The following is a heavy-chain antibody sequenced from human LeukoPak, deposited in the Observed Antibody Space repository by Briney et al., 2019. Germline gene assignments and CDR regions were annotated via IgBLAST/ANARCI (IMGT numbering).Heavy chain of an antibody. J-gene: IGHJ4*02. V-gene: IGHV4-30-4*01. CDR2: IYYSGST. D-gene: IGHD3-10*01. CDR3: ARRFGELSYFDY. CDR1: GGSISSGDYY. Sequence: SETLSLTCTISGGSISSGDYYWSWIRQPPGKGLEWIGYIYYSGSTYYNPSLKSRVTISVDTSKNQFSLKLSSVTAADTAVYYCARRFGELSYFDYWGQGTLVTVSS.